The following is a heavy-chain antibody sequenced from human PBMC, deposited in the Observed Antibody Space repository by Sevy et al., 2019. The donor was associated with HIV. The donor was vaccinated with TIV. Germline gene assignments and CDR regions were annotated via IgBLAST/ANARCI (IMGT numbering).Heavy chain of an antibody. CDR1: GFPFEDYA. Sequence: GGPLRLSCAASGFPFEDYAMHWVRQAPGKGLEWVSAISWSSASKDYADSVKGRFTISRDNAKKSLYLQMNSLRPEDTALYYCVKDTTSRRGPLDYWGHGILVTVSS. CDR3: VKDTTSRRGPLDY. J-gene: IGHJ4*01. CDR2: ISWSSASK. V-gene: IGHV3-9*01. D-gene: IGHD6-6*01.